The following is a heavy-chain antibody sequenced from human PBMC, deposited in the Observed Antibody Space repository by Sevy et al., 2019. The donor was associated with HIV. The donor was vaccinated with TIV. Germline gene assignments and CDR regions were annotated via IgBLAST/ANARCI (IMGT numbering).Heavy chain of an antibody. Sequence: GGSLRLSCAASGFNFSNVWMSWIRQAPGKGLEGVGHVKSKTEGGTTDYASPVGGSFAISREDSQNTLYLEMTSLITDDTAVYYCATGGSLFQHWGQGTLVTVSS. D-gene: IGHD3-16*01. V-gene: IGHV3-15*01. CDR2: VKSKTEGGTT. CDR1: GFNFSNVW. J-gene: IGHJ1*01. CDR3: ATGGSLFQH.